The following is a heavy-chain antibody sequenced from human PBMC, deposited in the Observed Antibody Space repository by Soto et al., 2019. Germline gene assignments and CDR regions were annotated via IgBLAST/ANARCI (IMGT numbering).Heavy chain of an antibody. CDR1: GGSISSYY. Sequence: PSETLSLTCTVSGGSISSYYWSWIRQPPGKGLEWIGHIYYTGSTNYNPSLKSRVTISVDTSKNQFSLKLSSVTATDTAVYYCASRRIVVTTNFDYWGQGTLVTVSS. J-gene: IGHJ4*02. V-gene: IGHV4-59*08. CDR2: IYYTGST. CDR3: ASRRIVVTTNFDY. D-gene: IGHD1-26*01.